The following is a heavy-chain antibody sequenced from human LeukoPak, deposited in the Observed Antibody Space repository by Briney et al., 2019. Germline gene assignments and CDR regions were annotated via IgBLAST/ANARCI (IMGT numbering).Heavy chain of an antibody. D-gene: IGHD6-6*01. CDR1: GGTFSSYA. V-gene: IGHV1-69*05. CDR2: IIPIFGTA. Sequence: EALVKVSCKASGGTFSSYAISWVRQAPGQGLEWMGGIIPIFGTANYAQKFQGRVTITTDESTSTAYMELSSLRSEDTAVYYCAVLRGGRGYSSSPGYFDYWGQGTLVTVSS. J-gene: IGHJ4*02. CDR3: AVLRGGRGYSSSPGYFDY.